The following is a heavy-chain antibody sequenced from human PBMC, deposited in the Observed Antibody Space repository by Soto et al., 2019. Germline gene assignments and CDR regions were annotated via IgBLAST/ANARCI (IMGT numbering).Heavy chain of an antibody. V-gene: IGHV1-8*01. CDR1: GYSFTTND. Sequence: ASVTVYCQASGYSFTTNDVTWVRQATGQGLEWMGWMNPGSGDTGYAQKFQGRVTMTRDISIATAYMELSSLRSDDTAIYYCARMATFGSLNWFDPWGQGTLVTGS. CDR2: MNPGSGDT. CDR3: ARMATFGSLNWFDP. J-gene: IGHJ5*02. D-gene: IGHD3-16*01.